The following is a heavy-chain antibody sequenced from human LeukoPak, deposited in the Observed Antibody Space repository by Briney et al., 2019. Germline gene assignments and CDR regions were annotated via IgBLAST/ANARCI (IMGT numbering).Heavy chain of an antibody. CDR2: ISAYNGNT. CDR3: ARMAGSYRTNYFDY. J-gene: IGHJ4*02. CDR1: GYTFTSYG. D-gene: IGHD1-26*01. Sequence: ASVKVSCKASGYTFTSYGISWLRQAPGQGLERMGWISAYNGNTNYAQKLQGRVTMTTDTSTSTAYMELRSLRSDDTAVYYCARMAGSYRTNYFDYWGQGTLVTVSS. V-gene: IGHV1-18*01.